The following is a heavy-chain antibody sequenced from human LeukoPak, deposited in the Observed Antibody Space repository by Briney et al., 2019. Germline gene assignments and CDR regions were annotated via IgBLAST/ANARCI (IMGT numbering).Heavy chain of an antibody. CDR2: IIPILGIA. CDR3: ARDLPPYYFDY. V-gene: IGHV1-69*04. Sequence: ASVKVSCKASGGIFSSYAISWVREAPGQGLEWMGRIIPILGIANYAQKFQGRVTITADKSTSTAYMDLSSLRSEDTAVYYCARDLPPYYFDYWGQGTLVTVSS. J-gene: IGHJ4*02. CDR1: GGIFSSYA.